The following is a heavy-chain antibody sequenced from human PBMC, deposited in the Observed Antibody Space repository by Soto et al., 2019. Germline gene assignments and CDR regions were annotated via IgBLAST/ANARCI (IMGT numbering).Heavy chain of an antibody. CDR2: INPSGGST. J-gene: IGHJ5*02. Sequence: ASVKVSCKASGYTFTSYNMHWVRQAPGQGLEWMGLINPSGGSTSCAQKFQGRLTVTRDTSTSTVYMDLSSPRSEDTAIYYCVLGRLGVVPFASWGQGTLVTVSS. CDR3: VLGRLGVVPFAS. D-gene: IGHD3-3*01. V-gene: IGHV1-46*01. CDR1: GYTFTSYN.